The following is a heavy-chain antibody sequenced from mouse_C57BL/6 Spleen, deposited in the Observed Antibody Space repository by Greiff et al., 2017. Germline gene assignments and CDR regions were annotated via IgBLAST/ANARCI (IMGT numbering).Heavy chain of an antibody. CDR3: ASGKSQALYAMDY. J-gene: IGHJ4*01. CDR2: IYPGDGDT. D-gene: IGHD3-2*02. CDR1: GYAFSSSW. V-gene: IGHV1-82*01. Sequence: QVQLQQSGPELVKPGASVKISCKASGYAFSSSWMSWVKQRPGKGLEWIGRIYPGDGDTNYNGKFKGKATLTADKSSSTAYLQLSSLTAEDSAVYFCASGKSQALYAMDYWGQATSGTVSS.